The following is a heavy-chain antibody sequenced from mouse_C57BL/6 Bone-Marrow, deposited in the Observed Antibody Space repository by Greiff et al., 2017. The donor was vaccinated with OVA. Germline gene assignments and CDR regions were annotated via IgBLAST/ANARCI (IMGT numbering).Heavy chain of an antibody. CDR2: ISNLAYSI. V-gene: IGHV5-15*01. J-gene: IGHJ3*01. CDR1: GFTFSDYG. D-gene: IGHD1-1*01. Sequence: EVQLVESGGGLVQPGGSLKLSCAASGFTFSDYGMAWVRQAPRKGPEWVAFISNLAYSIYYADTGTGRFTISRENAKNTLYLEMSSLRSEDTAMYYCAREGDYYGSSYGFFAYWGQGTLVTVSA. CDR3: AREGDYYGSSYGFFAY.